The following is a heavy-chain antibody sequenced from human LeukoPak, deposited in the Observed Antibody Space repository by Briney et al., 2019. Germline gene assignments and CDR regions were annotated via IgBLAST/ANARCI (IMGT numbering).Heavy chain of an antibody. D-gene: IGHD1-14*01. CDR1: GLTFSSYA. CDR3: ARCNRGNQGEFDM. V-gene: IGHV3-48*02. Sequence: SGGSLRLSCVASGLTFSSYAMNWVRQAPGKGLEWVSYISSSSNNIQYTDSVKGRFTVSRDNATNSLSLQMNSLRDEDTAVYYCARCNRGNQGEFDMWGQGTMVTVSS. J-gene: IGHJ3*02. CDR2: ISSSSNNI.